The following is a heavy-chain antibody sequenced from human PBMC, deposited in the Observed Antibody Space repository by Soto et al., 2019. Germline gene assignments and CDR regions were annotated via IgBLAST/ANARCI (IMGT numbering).Heavy chain of an antibody. Sequence: SETLCLTCTVSGGSISSGGYYWSWIRQHPGKGLEWIGYIFYSGTTYYNPSLKSRVTISVDTSKNQFSLKLSSVTAADTAVYYCARHATFYYYDYWGQGTLVTVSS. J-gene: IGHJ4*02. CDR3: ARHATFYYYDY. CDR2: IFYSGTT. V-gene: IGHV4-31*03. CDR1: GGSISSGGYY.